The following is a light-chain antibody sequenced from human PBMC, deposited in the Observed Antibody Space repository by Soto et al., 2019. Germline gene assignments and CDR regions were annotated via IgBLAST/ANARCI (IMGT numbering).Light chain of an antibody. CDR3: QQLNSYPRT. CDR2: AAS. Sequence: DIQMTQSPSSLSASVGYRVTITCRLSQSISSYLNWYQQKPGKAPKLLIYAASSLQSGVPSRFSGSGSGTDFTLTISSLQPEDFATYYCQQLNSYPRTFGQGTKVDIK. CDR1: QSISSY. V-gene: IGKV1-39*01. J-gene: IGKJ1*01.